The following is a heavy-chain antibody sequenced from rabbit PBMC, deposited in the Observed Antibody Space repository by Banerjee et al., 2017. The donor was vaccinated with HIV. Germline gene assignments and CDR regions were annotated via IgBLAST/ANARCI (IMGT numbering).Heavy chain of an antibody. V-gene: IGHV1S43*01. CDR3: ARDASSSGYWGYFNL. D-gene: IGHD1-1*01. Sequence: QEQLEESGGDLVKPEGSLTLTCTASGFSFSNKYVMCWVRQAPGKGLEWIACIYTSSGSTWYASWVNGRFTISRSTSLDTVDLKMTSLTAADTATYFCARDASSSGYWGYFNLWGQGTLVTVS. CDR2: IYTSSGST. CDR1: GFSFSNKYV. J-gene: IGHJ4*01.